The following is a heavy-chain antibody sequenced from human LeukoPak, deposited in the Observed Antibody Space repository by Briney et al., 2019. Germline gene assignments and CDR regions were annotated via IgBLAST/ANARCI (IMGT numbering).Heavy chain of an antibody. CDR2: ISYDGRNK. CDR1: RFTFSNYA. J-gene: IGHJ4*02. CDR3: ARDSYGADY. V-gene: IGHV3-30*04. Sequence: PGRSLRLSCAASRFTFSNYAMHWVRQAPDKGLEWVAVISYDGRNKYYADSVKGRFTISRDNSKNTLYVQMNTLRTDDTAVYYCARDSYGADYWGQGTLVTVSS. D-gene: IGHD4-17*01.